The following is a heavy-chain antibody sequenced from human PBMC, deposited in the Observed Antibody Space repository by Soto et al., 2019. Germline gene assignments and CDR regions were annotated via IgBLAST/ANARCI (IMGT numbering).Heavy chain of an antibody. V-gene: IGHV3-23*01. CDR3: AKSGGASPYYFDY. J-gene: IGHJ4*02. D-gene: IGHD1-26*01. Sequence: EVQMLESGGGLAQPGGSLRLSCAPSAFTFNTSAMGWVRQAPGKGLEWVSAISVSGGGTYYADSVKGRFTISRDTSKNTLYLQMNSLRADDTAVYYCAKSGGASPYYFDYWGRGTLVTVSS. CDR1: AFTFNTSA. CDR2: ISVSGGGT.